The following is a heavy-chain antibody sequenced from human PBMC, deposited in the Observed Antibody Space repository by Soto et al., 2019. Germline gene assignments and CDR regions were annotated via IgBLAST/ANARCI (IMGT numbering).Heavy chain of an antibody. CDR1: GGSISSYY. CDR2: IYYSEST. J-gene: IGHJ6*03. D-gene: IGHD3-10*01. Sequence: SETLSLTCTVSGGSISSYYWSWIRQPPGKGLEWIGYIYYSESTNYNPSLKSRVTISVDTSKNQFSLKLSSVTAADTAVYYCARGMITMVRGVPTAYYYYYMDVWGKVTTVTVSS. V-gene: IGHV4-59*01. CDR3: ARGMITMVRGVPTAYYYYYMDV.